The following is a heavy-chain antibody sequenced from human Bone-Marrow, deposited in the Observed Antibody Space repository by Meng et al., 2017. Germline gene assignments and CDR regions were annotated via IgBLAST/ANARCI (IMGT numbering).Heavy chain of an antibody. CDR3: AREVSPYYYGSGSENWFDP. V-gene: IGHV4-61*01. Sequence: VQLQELGPGLVRPSETLSLTCTVSGCSVSSGSYYWSWIRQPPGKGLEWIGYIYYSGSTNYNPSLKSRVTISVDTSKNQFSLKLSSVTAADTAVYYCAREVSPYYYGSGSENWFDPWGQGTLVTVSS. J-gene: IGHJ5*02. CDR2: IYYSGST. D-gene: IGHD3-10*01. CDR1: GCSVSSGSYY.